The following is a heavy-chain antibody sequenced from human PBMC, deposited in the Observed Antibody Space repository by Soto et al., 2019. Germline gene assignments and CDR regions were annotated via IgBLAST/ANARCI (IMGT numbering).Heavy chain of an antibody. CDR3: AKGRYYDFWSGYPNFDY. D-gene: IGHD3-3*01. CDR2: ISGSGGST. CDR1: GFTFSSYA. Sequence: GGSLRLSCAASGFTFSSYAMSWVRQAPGKGLEWVSAISGSGGSTYYADSVKGRFTISRDNSKNTLYLQMNSLRAEDTAVYYCAKGRYYDFWSGYPNFDYWGQGTLVTVSS. V-gene: IGHV3-23*01. J-gene: IGHJ4*02.